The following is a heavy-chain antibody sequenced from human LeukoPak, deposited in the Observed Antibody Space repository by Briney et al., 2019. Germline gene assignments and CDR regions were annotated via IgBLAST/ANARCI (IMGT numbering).Heavy chain of an antibody. CDR1: GFSFSSYW. Sequence: GGSLRLSCAASGFSFSSYWMRWVRQAPGKGLEWVANIDQDGSEKNYVDSVKGRFTISRDNAKNSLYLQMNSLRAEDTAVYYCARHGYAEYRPDYWGQGTLVTVSS. CDR3: ARHGYAEYRPDY. V-gene: IGHV3-7*01. D-gene: IGHD2-2*01. CDR2: IDQDGSEK. J-gene: IGHJ4*02.